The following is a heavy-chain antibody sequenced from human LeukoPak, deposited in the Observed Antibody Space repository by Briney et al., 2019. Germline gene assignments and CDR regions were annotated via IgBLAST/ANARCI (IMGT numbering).Heavy chain of an antibody. Sequence: ASVTVSCTASGYTFPANYMHWVRPAPGQGLEWMGWINPNSGGSNCAQKSQGRVTMTRETSISTAYMELSRRSSDDTAVYYCARVQVSDDNWGFFDYWGQGTLVTVSS. CDR3: ARVQVSDDNWGFFDY. V-gene: IGHV1-2*02. J-gene: IGHJ4*02. D-gene: IGHD1-1*01. CDR1: GYTFPANY. CDR2: INPNSGGS.